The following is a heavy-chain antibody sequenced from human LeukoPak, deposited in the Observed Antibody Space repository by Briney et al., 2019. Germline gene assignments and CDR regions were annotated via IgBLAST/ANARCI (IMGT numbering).Heavy chain of an antibody. J-gene: IGHJ6*03. V-gene: IGHV3-20*04. CDR3: ARRESSYQNYYYYHMDV. CDR1: GFTFDDYG. CDR2: INWNGDST. Sequence: PGGSLRLSCAASGFTFDDYGMSWVRQAPGKGLEWVSHINWNGDSTGYADSVKGRFTISRDNAKNSLYLQMNSLRAEDTALYYCARRESSYQNYYYYHMDVWGKGTTVTVSS. D-gene: IGHD3-16*02.